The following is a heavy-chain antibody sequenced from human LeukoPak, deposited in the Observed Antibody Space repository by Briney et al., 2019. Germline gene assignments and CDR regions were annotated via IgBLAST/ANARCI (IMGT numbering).Heavy chain of an antibody. Sequence: PSETLSLTCAVYGGSCDDYYCSWIRQPPGKGLEWIGEIHPHGIFYYNSSLTSRVIISIDTSKSQFSLRLTSVTAADTAFYYCARGRDRSKAGDHWGQGSLVTVSS. CDR1: GGSCDDYY. J-gene: IGHJ4*02. V-gene: IGHV4-34*01. D-gene: IGHD5-24*01. CDR3: ARGRDRSKAGDH. CDR2: IHPHGIF.